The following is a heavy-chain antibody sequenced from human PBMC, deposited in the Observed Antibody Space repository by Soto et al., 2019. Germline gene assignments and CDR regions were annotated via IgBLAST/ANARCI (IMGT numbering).Heavy chain of an antibody. J-gene: IGHJ4*01. CDR3: VSWVSAHFDS. V-gene: IGHV3-23*01. CDR1: RFTSGYHA. Sequence: VGSLILSGAASRFTSGYHAMNWVRQAPGKGLEWVSTISSNGENTHYADSVKGRFIISSDNSSNTVALQMNSLRVEDTAIYYCVSWVSAHFDSWGQGTLVTVSS. D-gene: IGHD6-13*01. CDR2: ISSNGENT.